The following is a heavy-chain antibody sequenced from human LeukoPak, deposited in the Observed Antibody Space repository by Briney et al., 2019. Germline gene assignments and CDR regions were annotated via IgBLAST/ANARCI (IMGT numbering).Heavy chain of an antibody. CDR2: IYHSGST. Sequence: PSETLSLTCAVSGGSISSNKWWSWVRQPPGKGLEWIGEIYHSGSTNYNPSLKSRVTISVDKSKSQFSLKLSSVTAADTAVYYCARVNYYDSSGYHDYWGQGTLVTVSS. D-gene: IGHD3-22*01. CDR1: GGSISSNKW. CDR3: ARVNYYDSSGYHDY. J-gene: IGHJ4*02. V-gene: IGHV4-4*02.